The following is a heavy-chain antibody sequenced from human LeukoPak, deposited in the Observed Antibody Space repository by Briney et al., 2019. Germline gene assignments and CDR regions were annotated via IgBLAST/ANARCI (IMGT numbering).Heavy chain of an antibody. CDR3: ARDYYDILTGYLTQTKAYYMDV. D-gene: IGHD3-9*01. CDR1: GYTFTGYY. V-gene: IGHV1-2*02. J-gene: IGHJ6*03. CDR2: INPNSGGT. Sequence: SSVKVSCKASGYTFTGYYMDWVRQAPGQGLEWIGWINPNSGGTNYAQKFQGRVTMTRDTSISTAYMELSRLKSDDTAVYYCARDYYDILTGYLTQTKAYYMDVWGKGTTVTVSS.